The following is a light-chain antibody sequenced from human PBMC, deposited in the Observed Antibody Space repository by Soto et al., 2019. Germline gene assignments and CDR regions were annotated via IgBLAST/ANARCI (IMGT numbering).Light chain of an antibody. CDR3: NSYTSSSTFV. CDR1: TSDVAGYNY. V-gene: IGLV2-14*01. CDR2: GVN. Sequence: QSALTQPASVSASPGQSITISCTGTTSDVAGYNYVSWYQQHPGQAPKLLIYGVNNRPSGISSRFSDSRSGNTASLTISGLQSEDEAEYYCNSYTSSSTFVFGTGTKVTVL. J-gene: IGLJ1*01.